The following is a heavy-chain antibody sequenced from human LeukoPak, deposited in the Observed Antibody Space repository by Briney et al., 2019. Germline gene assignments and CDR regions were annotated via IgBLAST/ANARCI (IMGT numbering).Heavy chain of an antibody. D-gene: IGHD6-6*01. CDR2: ISSSGSTI. Sequence: GGSLRLSCAASGFTFSSYEMNWVRQAPGKGLEWVSYISSSGSTIYYADSVKGRFTISRDNAKNSLYLQMNSLRAEDTAVYYCARERSSSSFWGQGTLVTVSS. V-gene: IGHV3-48*03. CDR1: GFTFSSYE. J-gene: IGHJ4*02. CDR3: ARERSSSSF.